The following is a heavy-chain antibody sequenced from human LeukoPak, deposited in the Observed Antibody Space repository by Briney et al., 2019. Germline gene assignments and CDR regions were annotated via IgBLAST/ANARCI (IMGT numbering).Heavy chain of an antibody. CDR2: IKQDGSDT. Sequence: PGGSLRLSCVDSGFTFSNYWMNWVRQAPGKGLEWLANIKQDGSDTYYVDSVKGRFTISRDNAKNSLYLQMNSLRADDTAVYYCARDFSATAGLDVWGQGTTVIVSS. CDR3: ARDFSATAGLDV. CDR1: GFTFSNYW. D-gene: IGHD1-26*01. J-gene: IGHJ6*02. V-gene: IGHV3-7*03.